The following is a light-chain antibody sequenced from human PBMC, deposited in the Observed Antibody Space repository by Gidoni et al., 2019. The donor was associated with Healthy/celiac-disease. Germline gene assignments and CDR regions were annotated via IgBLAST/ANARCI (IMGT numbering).Light chain of an antibody. Sequence: IVLTQSPVPLSLSPGERATLSCRASQCVSSSYLAWYQQKPGQAPSLLLYGASSRATGIPDRFSGSGSGTDFTLTISRLEPEDFAVYYCQQYGSSPSTFGQGTKVEIK. V-gene: IGKV3-20*01. CDR2: GAS. CDR3: QQYGSSPST. J-gene: IGKJ1*01. CDR1: QCVSSSY.